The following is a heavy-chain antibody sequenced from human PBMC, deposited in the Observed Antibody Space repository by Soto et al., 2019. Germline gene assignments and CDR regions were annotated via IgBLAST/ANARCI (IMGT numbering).Heavy chain of an antibody. Sequence: PGGSLSLSCTASGVTFSSHGMHWVRQAPGKGLEWVAGILYDGTNKYYADSVKGRFTISRDNSKNTLYLHMNILRAEDTAVYRGAKRKGENLDFWGGYYFENWGQGTLVTVSS. CDR1: GVTFSSHG. CDR3: AKRKGENLDFWGGYYFEN. V-gene: IGHV3-30*18. D-gene: IGHD3-3*01. J-gene: IGHJ4*02. CDR2: ILYDGTNK.